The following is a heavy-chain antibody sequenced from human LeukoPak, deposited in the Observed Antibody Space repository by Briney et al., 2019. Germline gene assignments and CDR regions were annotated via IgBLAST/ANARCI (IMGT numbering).Heavy chain of an antibody. J-gene: IGHJ6*03. CDR1: GFTVSSNY. CDR3: ARVYCSSISCLAYYMDV. CDR2: IYSGGST. Sequence: GGSLRLSCAASGFTVSSNYMSWVRQAPGKGLEWVSVIYSGGSTYYADSVKGRFTISRDNSKNTLYLQKNSLRAEDTAVYYCARVYCSSISCLAYYMDVWGKGTTVTISS. D-gene: IGHD2-2*01. V-gene: IGHV3-53*01.